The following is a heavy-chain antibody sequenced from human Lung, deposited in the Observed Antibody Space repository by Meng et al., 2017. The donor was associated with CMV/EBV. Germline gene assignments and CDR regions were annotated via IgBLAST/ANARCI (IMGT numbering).Heavy chain of an antibody. V-gene: IGHV6-1*01. CDR3: ARGINGGCGD. CDR1: GDIVSRNSAA. Sequence: VQLQQSGPGLVKPSQTLSLTCAISGDIVSRNSAAWHWIRQSPSRGLEWLGRTYYRSKWYHEYAVSVKSRITISPDTPKNQFSLQLNSMTPEDTAVYYCARGINGGCGDWGQGTLVTVSS. D-gene: IGHD4-23*01. J-gene: IGHJ4*02. CDR2: TYYRSKWYH.